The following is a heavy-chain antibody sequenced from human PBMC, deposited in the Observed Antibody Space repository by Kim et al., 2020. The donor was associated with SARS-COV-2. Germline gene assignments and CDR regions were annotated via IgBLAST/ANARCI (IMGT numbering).Heavy chain of an antibody. Sequence: GGSLRLSCAASGFTFESYSITFKTYTMSWFRQAPGKGLEWVAAIDPAAIDANTYYAHYADSVRGRFTVSRDNSKSTVYLQTNNLRAGDTALYYCAKHDYRGGGDWRDVFNIWGQGTMVTVSS. D-gene: IGHD2-21*02. J-gene: IGHJ3*02. CDR3: AKHDYRGGGDWRDVFNI. V-gene: IGHV3-23*01. CDR2: IDPAAIDANTYYA. CDR1: GFTFESYSITFKTYT.